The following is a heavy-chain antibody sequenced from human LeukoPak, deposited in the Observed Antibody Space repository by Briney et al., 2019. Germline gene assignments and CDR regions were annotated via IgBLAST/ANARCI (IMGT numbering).Heavy chain of an antibody. Sequence: SETLSLTCTVSGGSISSYYWSWIRQPPGKGLEWIGYIYYSGSTNYNPSLKSRVTISVDTSKNQFSLKLNSVTAADTAVYYCAREGYSGYDLGYWGQGTLVTVSS. CDR1: GGSISSYY. CDR2: IYYSGST. CDR3: AREGYSGYDLGY. V-gene: IGHV4-59*01. D-gene: IGHD5-12*01. J-gene: IGHJ4*02.